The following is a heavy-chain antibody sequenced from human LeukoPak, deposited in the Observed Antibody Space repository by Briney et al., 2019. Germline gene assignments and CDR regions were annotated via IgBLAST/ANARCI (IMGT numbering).Heavy chain of an antibody. D-gene: IGHD1-26*01. CDR2: ISAYNGVT. CDR1: GYTFTSNG. V-gene: IGHV1-18*01. J-gene: IGHJ4*02. CDR3: ARDQVVGATAGTFDF. Sequence: ASVKVSCKASGYTFTSNGISWVRQAPGQGLEWMGWISAYNGVTNYAQKLQGRVTMTTDTSTSTAYMEMTSLTSDDTAVYYCARDQVVGATAGTFDFWGQGTLVTVPS.